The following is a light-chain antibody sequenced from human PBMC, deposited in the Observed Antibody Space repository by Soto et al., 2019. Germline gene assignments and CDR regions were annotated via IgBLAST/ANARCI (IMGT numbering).Light chain of an antibody. CDR2: AAS. V-gene: IGKV1-39*01. J-gene: IGKJ1*01. CDR1: QSISTY. CDR3: LQHNSYPRT. Sequence: DIQMTQSPSSLSASVGDRVTITCRASQSISTYLNWYQQKAGLAPKLLIYAASSLQSGVPSRFSGSGSGTDFTLTISSLQPEDFATYYCLQHNSYPRTFGQGTKVEIK.